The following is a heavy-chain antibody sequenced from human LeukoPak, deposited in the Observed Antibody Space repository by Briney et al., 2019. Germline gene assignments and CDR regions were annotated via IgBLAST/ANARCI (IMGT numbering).Heavy chain of an antibody. CDR3: ASLGESSSGWYNS. CDR1: GGSISSSSYY. V-gene: IGHV4-61*05. D-gene: IGHD6-19*01. J-gene: IGHJ4*02. Sequence: PSETLSLTCTVSGGSISSSSYYWGWIRQPPGKGLEWIGYIYNSGSTNYNPSLKSRVTISVDTSKNQFSLKLSSVTAADTAVYYCASLGESSSGWYNSWGRGTLVTVSS. CDR2: IYNSGST.